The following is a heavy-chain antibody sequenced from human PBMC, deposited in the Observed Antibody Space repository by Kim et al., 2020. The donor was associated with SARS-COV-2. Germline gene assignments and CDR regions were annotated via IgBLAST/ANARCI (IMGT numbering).Heavy chain of an antibody. D-gene: IGHD6-6*01. V-gene: IGHV3-9*01. Sequence: GGSLRLSCAASGFTFGGFAMHWVRQVPGKGLEWVSGLSWNSGVIAYAYSVKGRFTITRHNAEKSLYLQTKSLRAEDTAFDYFAKDLVSSSLRAFHIWRQGTMVTVSS. CDR1: GFTFGGFA. CDR2: LSWNSGVI. CDR3: AKDLVSSSLRAFHI. J-gene: IGHJ3*02.